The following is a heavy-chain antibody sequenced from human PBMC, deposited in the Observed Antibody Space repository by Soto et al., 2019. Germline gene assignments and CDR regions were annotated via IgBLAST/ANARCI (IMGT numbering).Heavy chain of an antibody. CDR3: ARDHRYYGSGSYYFDY. CDR2: IIPIFGTA. CDR1: GGTFSSYA. Sequence: QVQLVQSGAEVKKPGSSVKVSCKASGGTFSSYAISWVRQAPGQGLEWMGGIIPIFGTANYAQKFQGRVTITADESTSTADMELSSLRSEDTAVYYCARDHRYYGSGSYYFDYWGQGTLVTVSS. V-gene: IGHV1-69*01. D-gene: IGHD3-10*01. J-gene: IGHJ4*02.